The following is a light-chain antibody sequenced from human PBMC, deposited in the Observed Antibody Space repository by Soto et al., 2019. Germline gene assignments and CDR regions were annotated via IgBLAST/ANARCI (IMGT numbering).Light chain of an antibody. CDR1: SSDIGNYDY. CDR3: CSFTTSSTLWV. Sequence: QSALTQPASVSGSPGQSITISCTGSSSDIGNYDYVSWYQQHPGKAPKLMIFEVTNRPSGVSYRFSGSKSGNTASLTISGLQAEDEAEYYCCSFTTSSTLWVFGGGTKLTVL. CDR2: EVT. V-gene: IGLV2-14*01. J-gene: IGLJ3*02.